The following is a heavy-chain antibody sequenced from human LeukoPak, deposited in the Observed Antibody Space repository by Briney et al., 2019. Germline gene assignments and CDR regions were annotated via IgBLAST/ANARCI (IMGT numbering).Heavy chain of an antibody. V-gene: IGHV3-30*18. Sequence: GGSLRLSCVASGFTSSNCSMNWVRQAPGKGLEWVAVISYDGSNKYYADSVKGRFTISRDNSKNTLYLQMNSLRAEDTAVYYCAKDGSSGYYPYAFDIWGQGTKVTVSS. CDR1: GFTSSNCS. J-gene: IGHJ3*02. D-gene: IGHD3-22*01. CDR3: AKDGSSGYYPYAFDI. CDR2: ISYDGSNK.